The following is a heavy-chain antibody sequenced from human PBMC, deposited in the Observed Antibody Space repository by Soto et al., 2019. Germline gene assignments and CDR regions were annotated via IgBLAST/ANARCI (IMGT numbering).Heavy chain of an antibody. Sequence: QVQLVESGGGVVQPGRSLRLSCAASGVTFSSYGMHWVRQAPGKGLEWVALISYDGSNKYYADSVKGRFTSSRDNSKNTLYLQMNSLRAEDTAVYYCAKKVGAVAGSNFDYWGQGTLVTVSS. CDR1: GVTFSSYG. CDR2: ISYDGSNK. CDR3: AKKVGAVAGSNFDY. V-gene: IGHV3-30*18. J-gene: IGHJ4*02. D-gene: IGHD6-19*01.